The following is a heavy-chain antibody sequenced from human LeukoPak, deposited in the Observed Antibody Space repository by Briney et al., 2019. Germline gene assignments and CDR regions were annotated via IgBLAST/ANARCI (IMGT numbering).Heavy chain of an antibody. Sequence: ASVKVSCKASGYTFTTYGISWVRQAPGQGLEWMGGIIPIFGTANYAQKFQGRVTITTDESTSTAYMELSSLRSEDTAVYYCATSRRRSGYSQIGAFDIWGQGTMVTVSS. CDR2: IIPIFGTA. CDR1: GYTFTTYG. V-gene: IGHV1-69*05. D-gene: IGHD3-3*01. J-gene: IGHJ3*02. CDR3: ATSRRRSGYSQIGAFDI.